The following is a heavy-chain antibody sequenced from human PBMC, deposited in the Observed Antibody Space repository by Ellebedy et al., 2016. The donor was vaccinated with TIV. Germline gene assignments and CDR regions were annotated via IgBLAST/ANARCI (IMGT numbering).Heavy chain of an antibody. CDR3: AKAKRIDYGGNSPGLWDY. Sequence: GESLKISCVASGFSFSHYWMAWVRQAPGKGLEWVSAISGSGGSTYYADSVKGRFTISRDNSKNTLYLQMNSLRAEDTAVYYCAKAKRIDYGGNSPGLWDYWGQGTLVTVSS. D-gene: IGHD4-23*01. CDR2: ISGSGGST. V-gene: IGHV3-23*01. J-gene: IGHJ4*02. CDR1: GFSFSHYW.